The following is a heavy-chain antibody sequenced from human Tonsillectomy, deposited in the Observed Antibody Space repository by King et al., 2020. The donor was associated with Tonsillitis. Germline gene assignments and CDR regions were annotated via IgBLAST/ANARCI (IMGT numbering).Heavy chain of an antibody. J-gene: IGHJ4*02. CDR2: ISYDGSNK. Sequence: VQLVESGGGVVQPGRSLRLSCAASGFTFSSYAMHWVRQAPGKGLEWVAVISYDGSNKYYADSVKGRFTISRDNSKNTLYLQMNSLRAEDTAVYYCARDVLDIVVVPAAETLFDYWGQGTLVTVSS. V-gene: IGHV3-30-3*01. CDR3: ARDVLDIVVVPAAETLFDY. CDR1: GFTFSSYA. D-gene: IGHD2-2*03.